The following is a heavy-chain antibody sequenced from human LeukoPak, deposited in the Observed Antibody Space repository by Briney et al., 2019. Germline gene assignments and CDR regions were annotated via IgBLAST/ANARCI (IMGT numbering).Heavy chain of an antibody. Sequence: PGGSLRLSRAASGFTFSSYSMNWVPQAPGKGREWVSSISSSSRYIYYADSVKGRFTISRDNSKNTLYLQMNSLRAEDTAVYYCAKERSYFGTQIDYWGQGTLVTVSS. CDR1: GFTFSSYS. CDR2: ISSSSRYI. J-gene: IGHJ4*02. V-gene: IGHV3-21*04. D-gene: IGHD1-26*01. CDR3: AKERSYFGTQIDY.